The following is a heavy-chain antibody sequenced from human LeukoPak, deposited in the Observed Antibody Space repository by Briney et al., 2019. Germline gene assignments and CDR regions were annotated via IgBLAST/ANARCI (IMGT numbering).Heavy chain of an antibody. CDR2: IYYSGTT. CDR1: GGSMSSHY. V-gene: IGHV4-59*11. D-gene: IGHD2-2*01. J-gene: IGHJ6*03. Sequence: SETLSLTCTVSGGSMSSHYWSWIRQPPGKGLEWIGYIYYSGTTNYNPSLKSRVTISVDTSKNQFSLKLSSVTAADTAVYYCARDSTYCSSTSCRRYYMDVWGKGTTVTVSS. CDR3: ARDSTYCSSTSCRRYYMDV.